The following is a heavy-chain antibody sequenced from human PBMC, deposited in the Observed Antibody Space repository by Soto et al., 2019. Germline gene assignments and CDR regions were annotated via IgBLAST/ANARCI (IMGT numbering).Heavy chain of an antibody. CDR1: GFTFSSYG. V-gene: IGHV3-33*01. D-gene: IGHD6-19*01. CDR2: IWYDGSNK. CDR3: ARESVADAFDI. J-gene: IGHJ3*02. Sequence: QVQLVESGGGVVQPGRSLRLSCAASGFTFSSYGMHWVRQAPGKGLEWVAVIWYDGSNKYYADSVKGRFTISRDNSKNTLYLQMHSLRAEDTAVYYCARESVADAFDIWGQGTMVTVSS.